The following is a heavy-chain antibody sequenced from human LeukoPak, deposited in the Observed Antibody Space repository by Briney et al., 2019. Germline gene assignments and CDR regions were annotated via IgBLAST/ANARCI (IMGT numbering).Heavy chain of an antibody. Sequence: GGSLRLSCAASGFTFSSYSMNWVRQAPGKGLDWVSSISSSSSYIYYADSVKGRFTISRDNAKNSLYLQMNSLRAEDTAVYYCAGGPELQLWLYDYWGQGTLVTVSS. CDR1: GFTFSSYS. CDR3: AGGPELQLWLYDY. CDR2: ISSSSSYI. V-gene: IGHV3-21*01. J-gene: IGHJ4*02. D-gene: IGHD5-18*01.